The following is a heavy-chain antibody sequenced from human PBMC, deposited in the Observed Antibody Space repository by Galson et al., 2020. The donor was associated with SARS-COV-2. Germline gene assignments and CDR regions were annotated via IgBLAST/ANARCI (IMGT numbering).Heavy chain of an antibody. J-gene: IGHJ5*02. Sequence: SETLSLTCSVSGASISSGSDSWSWLRQRAGQGLAWLGRIPPSGITNYNPSLKSRVTMSSHTSQNQFSLKLSSGAAADTAVYYCAREAGRGRQVVRQWLGPWGQGTRVIVSS. CDR1: GASISSGSDS. CDR2: IPPSGIT. V-gene: IGHV4-61*02. CDR3: AREAGRGRQVVRQWLGP. D-gene: IGHD6-13*01.